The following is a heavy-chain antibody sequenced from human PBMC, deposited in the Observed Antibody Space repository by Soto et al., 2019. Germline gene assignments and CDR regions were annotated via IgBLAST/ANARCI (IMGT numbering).Heavy chain of an antibody. V-gene: IGHV1-18*04. J-gene: IGHJ4*02. CDR1: GYTFTIYC. D-gene: IGHD3-22*01. CDR2: ISGYNGNT. CDR3: ARVDYYDSSGYYGY. Sequence: QVQLVQSGAEVKKPGASVKVSCKASGYTFTIYCISWVRQAPGQGLEWMGWISGYNGNTDYAQKLQDRVTLTTDASTSSVYMEMRGLRSDDTAVYYCARVDYYDSSGYYGYWGQGTLITVSS.